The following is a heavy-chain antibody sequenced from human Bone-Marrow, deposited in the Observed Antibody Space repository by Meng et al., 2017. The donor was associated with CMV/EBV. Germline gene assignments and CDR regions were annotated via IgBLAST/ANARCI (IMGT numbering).Heavy chain of an antibody. CDR1: GYTFTSYH. CDR2: INPSGGST. D-gene: IGHD2-2*02. J-gene: IGHJ6*02. V-gene: IGHV1-46*01. CDR3: AGGYCSSTSCYNSKYGMDV. Sequence: ASVKVSCKASGYTFTSYHMHWVRQAPGQGLEWMGIINPSGGSTSYAQKFQGRVTMTRDTSTSTVYMELSSLRSEDTAVYYCAGGYCSSTSCYNSKYGMDVWGQGTTVTVSS.